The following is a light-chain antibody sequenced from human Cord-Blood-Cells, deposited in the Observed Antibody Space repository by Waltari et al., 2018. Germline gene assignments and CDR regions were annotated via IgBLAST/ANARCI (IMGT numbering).Light chain of an antibody. V-gene: IGLV1-40*01. CDR2: GNS. CDR1: SSNIGAGYD. CDR3: QSYDSSLSGWV. J-gene: IGLJ3*02. Sequence: QSVLTQPPSVSGAPRQRVTISFTGSSSNIGAGYDVHCDQQLPGTAPKLLIYGNSNRPSGFPDRVSGSKSGSSASLAITGLQAEDEADYYCQSYDSSLSGWVFGGGTKLTVL.